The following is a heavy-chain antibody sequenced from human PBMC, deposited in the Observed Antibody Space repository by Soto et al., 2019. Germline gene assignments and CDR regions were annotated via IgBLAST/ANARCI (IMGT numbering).Heavy chain of an antibody. J-gene: IGHJ4*02. CDR1: GDTLTELS. Sequence: GASVKVSCKVSGDTLTELSMHWVRQAPGKGLEWMGSFDPEDGKTIFAQKFQGRVTMTEDTSADTAYMELSSLRSEDTAVYYCATLDDILTGYYVNFDYWGQGTLVTVSS. D-gene: IGHD3-9*01. V-gene: IGHV1-24*01. CDR2: FDPEDGKT. CDR3: ATLDDILTGYYVNFDY.